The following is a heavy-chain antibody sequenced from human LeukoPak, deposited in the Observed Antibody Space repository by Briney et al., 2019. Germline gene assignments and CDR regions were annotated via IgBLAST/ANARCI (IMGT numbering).Heavy chain of an antibody. V-gene: IGHV1-2*02. CDR2: INPNSGGT. J-gene: IGHJ6*04. D-gene: IGHD3-10*01. Sequence: GASVKVSCKASGYTFTGYYMHWVRQAPGQGLEWMGWINPNSGGTNYAQKFQGRVTMTRDTSISTAYMELSRLRSDDTAVYYCARGQSRDYYGSGSYLVWGKGTTVTVSS. CDR1: GYTFTGYY. CDR3: ARGQSRDYYGSGSYLV.